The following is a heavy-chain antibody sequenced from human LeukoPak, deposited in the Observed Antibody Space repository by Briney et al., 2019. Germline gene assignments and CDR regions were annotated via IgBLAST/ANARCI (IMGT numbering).Heavy chain of an antibody. CDR3: ARSGIHCSGGSCYHYYYMDV. Sequence: PSKTLSLTCTVSGGSISSYYWSWIRQPPGKGLEWIGYIYYSGSTNYNPSLKSRVTISVDTSKNQFSLKLSSVTAADTAVYYCARSGIHCSGGSCYHYYYMDVWGKGTTVTVSS. J-gene: IGHJ6*03. CDR1: GGSISSYY. CDR2: IYYSGST. D-gene: IGHD2-15*01. V-gene: IGHV4-59*01.